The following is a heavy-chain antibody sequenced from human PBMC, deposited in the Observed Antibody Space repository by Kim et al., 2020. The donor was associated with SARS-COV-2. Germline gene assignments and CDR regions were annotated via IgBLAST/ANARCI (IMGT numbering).Heavy chain of an antibody. J-gene: IGHJ6*02. CDR1: GLTFSNAW. D-gene: IGHD5-12*01. Sequence: GGSLRLSCAASGLTFSNAWMRWVRQAPGKGLEWVGRIKSKIEGGTTDYAATVKGRFTISRDDSKNTLYLQMDSLRTEDTAVYSCSTETSQNEMASGGNYYYGMDVWGQGTTVTVSS. CDR3: STETSQNEMASGGNYYYGMDV. V-gene: IGHV3-15*01. CDR2: IKSKIEGGTT.